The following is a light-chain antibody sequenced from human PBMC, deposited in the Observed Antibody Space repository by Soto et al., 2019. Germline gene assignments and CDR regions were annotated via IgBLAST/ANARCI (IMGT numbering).Light chain of an antibody. J-gene: IGKJ1*01. Sequence: QVNECTSWWSASVGERVTIACRPSQSISSFLNWYQHKPGKAPKLLIYATSTLQSGVPSRFSGSGSGTDFTLTISSLQPEDYATYCCQPRLATFGQGTKVDIK. V-gene: IGKV1-39*01. CDR3: QPRLAT. CDR2: ATS. CDR1: QSISSF.